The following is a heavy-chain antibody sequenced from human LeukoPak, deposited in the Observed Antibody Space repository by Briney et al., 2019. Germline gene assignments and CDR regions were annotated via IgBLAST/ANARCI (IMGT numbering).Heavy chain of an antibody. V-gene: IGHV4-30-4*01. Sequence: SETLSLTCTVSGGSISSYYWSWIRQPPGKGLEWIGYIYYSGSTYYNPSLKSRVTISVDTSKNQFSLKLNSVTAADTAVYYCASQYYYDSSGYLHYYYDMDVWGQGTTVTVSS. J-gene: IGHJ6*02. CDR1: GGSISSYY. CDR3: ASQYYYDSSGYLHYYYDMDV. D-gene: IGHD3-22*01. CDR2: IYYSGST.